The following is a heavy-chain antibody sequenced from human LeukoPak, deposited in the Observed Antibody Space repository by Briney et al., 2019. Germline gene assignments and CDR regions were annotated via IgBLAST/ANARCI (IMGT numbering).Heavy chain of an antibody. J-gene: IGHJ3*02. Sequence: GESLKISCKGSGYSFTSYWIGWVRQMPGKGLEWMGIIYPGDSDTRYSPSFQGQVTISADKSISTAYLQWSSLKASDTAMYYCARQRGYYYDSSGYLFDAFDIWGQGTMVTVSS. CDR1: GYSFTSYW. D-gene: IGHD3-22*01. CDR2: IYPGDSDT. V-gene: IGHV5-51*01. CDR3: ARQRGYYYDSSGYLFDAFDI.